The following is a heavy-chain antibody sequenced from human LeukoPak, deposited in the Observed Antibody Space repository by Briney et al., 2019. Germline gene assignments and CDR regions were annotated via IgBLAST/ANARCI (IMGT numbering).Heavy chain of an antibody. J-gene: IGHJ5*02. CDR1: GFTFSNYY. Sequence: GGSLRLSCAASGFTFSNYYMNWVRQAPGKGLEWVSSISSSSSYIYYADSVKGRFTISRDNAKNSLYLQMNSLRAEDTAVYYCARARRSGGITLVRGVKDRGWFDPWGQGTLVTVSS. V-gene: IGHV3-21*01. CDR3: ARARRSGGITLVRGVKDRGWFDP. D-gene: IGHD3-10*01. CDR2: ISSSSSYI.